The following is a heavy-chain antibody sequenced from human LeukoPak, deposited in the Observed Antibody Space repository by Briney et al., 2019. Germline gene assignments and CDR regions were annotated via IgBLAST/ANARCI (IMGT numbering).Heavy chain of an antibody. CDR1: GFFFSEYE. J-gene: IGHJ5*02. CDR2: ISSSSSYI. Sequence: GGSLRLSCAGSGFFFSEYEMNWVRQAPGKGLEWVSSISSSSSYIYYADSVKGRFTISRDNAKNSLYLQMNSLRAEDTAVYYCARVHYYDSSGYYAWGQGTLVTVSS. D-gene: IGHD3-22*01. V-gene: IGHV3-21*01. CDR3: ARVHYYDSSGYYA.